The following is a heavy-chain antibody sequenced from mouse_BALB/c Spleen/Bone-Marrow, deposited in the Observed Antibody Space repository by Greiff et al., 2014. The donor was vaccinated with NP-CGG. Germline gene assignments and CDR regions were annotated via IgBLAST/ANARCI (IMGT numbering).Heavy chain of an antibody. J-gene: IGHJ3*01. V-gene: IGHV14-3*02. Sequence: VQLQQPGAELVKPGASVKLSCTASGFNIKDTYMHWVEQRPEQGLEWIGRIDPANGNTKYDPKFQGKATITADTSSNTAYLQLSSLTSEDTAVYYCALYYYGSSGFAYWGQGTLVTVSA. CDR1: GFNIKDTY. CDR3: ALYYYGSSGFAY. CDR2: IDPANGNT. D-gene: IGHD1-1*01.